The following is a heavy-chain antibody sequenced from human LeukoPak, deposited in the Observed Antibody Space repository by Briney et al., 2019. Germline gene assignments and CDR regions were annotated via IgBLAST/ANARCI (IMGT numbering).Heavy chain of an antibody. D-gene: IGHD3-3*01. V-gene: IGHV3-23*01. CDR2: ISGSGGST. CDR1: GFTFSSYA. Sequence: GGSLRLSCAASGFTFSSYAMSWVRQAPGKGLEWVSAISGSGGSTYYADSVKGRFTISRDNSKNTLYLQMNSLRAEDTAVYYCAKERNRDDSWSGYPYYFDYWGQGTLVTVSS. CDR3: AKERNRDDSWSGYPYYFDY. J-gene: IGHJ4*02.